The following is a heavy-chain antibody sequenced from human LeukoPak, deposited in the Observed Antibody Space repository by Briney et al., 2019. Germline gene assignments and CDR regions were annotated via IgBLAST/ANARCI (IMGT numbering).Heavy chain of an antibody. Sequence: GASVKVSCKASGYTFTSYGISWVRQAPGQGLEWMGWISAYNGNTNYAQKLQGRVTMTTDTSTSTAYMELRSLRSDDTAVYYCARGRPTPWLLPEEFDYWGQGTLVTVSS. J-gene: IGHJ4*02. CDR2: ISAYNGNT. CDR3: ARGRPTPWLLPEEFDY. V-gene: IGHV1-18*01. D-gene: IGHD3-22*01. CDR1: GYTFTSYG.